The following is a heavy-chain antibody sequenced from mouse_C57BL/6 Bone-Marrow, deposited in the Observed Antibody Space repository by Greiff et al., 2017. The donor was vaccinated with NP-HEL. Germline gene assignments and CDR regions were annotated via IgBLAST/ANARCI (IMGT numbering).Heavy chain of an antibody. Sequence: EVQLQQSGPELVKPGASVKISCKASGYTFTDYYMNWVKQSHGKSLEWIGDINPNNGGTSYNQKFKGKATLPVAKSSSTAYMELRSLTSEDSAVYYCAREDSSGPFDYWGQGTTLTVSS. J-gene: IGHJ2*01. D-gene: IGHD3-2*02. CDR3: AREDSSGPFDY. V-gene: IGHV1-26*01. CDR1: GYTFTDYY. CDR2: INPNNGGT.